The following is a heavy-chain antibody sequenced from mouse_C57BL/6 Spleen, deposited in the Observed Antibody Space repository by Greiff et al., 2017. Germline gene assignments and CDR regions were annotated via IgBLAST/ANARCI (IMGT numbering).Heavy chain of an antibody. V-gene: IGHV5-6*01. CDR1: GFTFSSYG. Sequence: EVQLVESGGDLVKPGGSLTLSCAASGFTFSSYGMSWVRQTPDKRLEWVATISSGGSYTYYPDSVKGRFTISRDNAKNTLYLQMSSLKSEDTAMYYCARITVVASYYAMDYWGQGTSVTVSS. CDR3: ARITVVASYYAMDY. CDR2: ISSGGSYT. J-gene: IGHJ4*01. D-gene: IGHD1-1*01.